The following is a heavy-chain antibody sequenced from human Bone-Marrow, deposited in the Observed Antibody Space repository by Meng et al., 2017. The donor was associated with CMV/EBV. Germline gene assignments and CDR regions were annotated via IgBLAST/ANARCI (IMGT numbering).Heavy chain of an antibody. CDR1: GGSISSSSYY. CDR3: ARDRSDQLLFPYAFDI. CDR2: IYYSGST. Sequence: SETLSLTCTVSGGSISSSSYYWGWIRQPPGKGLEWIGSIYYSGSTYYNPSLKSRVTISVDTSKNQFSLKLSSVTAADTAVYYCARDRSDQLLFPYAFDIWGQGTMVTVSS. V-gene: IGHV4-39*02. J-gene: IGHJ3*02. D-gene: IGHD2-2*01.